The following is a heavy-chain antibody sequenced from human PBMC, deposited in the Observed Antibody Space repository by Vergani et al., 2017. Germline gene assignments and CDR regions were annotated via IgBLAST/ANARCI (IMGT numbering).Heavy chain of an antibody. V-gene: IGHV3-23*01. Sequence: EVQLLESGGGLVQPGGYLRLSCAASGLTFSSYAMSWVRQAPGKGLEWVSAISGSCGSTYYADSVKGRFTITRDNSKNTVYLQMNSLRAEDTAVYYCAKDFQYYYDSSGYYVYWGQGTLVTVSS. CDR3: AKDFQYYYDSSGYYVY. CDR2: ISGSCGST. J-gene: IGHJ4*02. CDR1: GLTFSSYA. D-gene: IGHD3-22*01.